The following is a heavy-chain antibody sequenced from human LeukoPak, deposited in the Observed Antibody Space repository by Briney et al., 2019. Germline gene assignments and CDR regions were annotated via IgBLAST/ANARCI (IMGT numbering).Heavy chain of an antibody. CDR3: ARDTLSGYYFEGAFDI. Sequence: SETLSLTCAVSGGSDSHSNWWTWVRQSPGKGLEWIGEVHPSEGTNYNPSLKSRVTISVDTSKNQFSLKLSSVTAADTAVYYCARDTLSGYYFEGAFDIWGQGTMVTVSS. CDR2: VHPSEGT. D-gene: IGHD3-22*01. J-gene: IGHJ3*02. V-gene: IGHV4-4*02. CDR1: GGSDSHSNW.